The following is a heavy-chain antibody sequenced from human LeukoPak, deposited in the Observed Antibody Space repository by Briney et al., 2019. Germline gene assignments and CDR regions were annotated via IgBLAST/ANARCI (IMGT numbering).Heavy chain of an antibody. D-gene: IGHD3-22*01. CDR3: AGRPYYSDSSACDY. J-gene: IGHJ4*02. V-gene: IGHV4-59*01. CDR2: IYYSGST. Sequence: NPSETLSLTCTVSGGSISSYYWSWIRQPPGKGLEWIGYIYYSGSTNYNPSLKSRVTISVDTSKNQFSLKLSSVTAADTAVYYCAGRPYYSDSSACDYWGQGTLVTVSS. CDR1: GGSISSYY.